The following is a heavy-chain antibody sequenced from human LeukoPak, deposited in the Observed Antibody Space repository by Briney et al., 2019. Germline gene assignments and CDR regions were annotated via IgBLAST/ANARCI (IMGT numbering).Heavy chain of an antibody. J-gene: IGHJ4*02. CDR3: ARGRIHPMNYDFWSGYYTPYYFDY. Sequence: SETLSLTCAVYGGSFSGYNWSWIRQPPGKGLEWIGEINHSGSTNYNPSLKSRVTISVDTSKNQFSLKLSSVTAADTAVYYCARGRIHPMNYDFWSGYYTPYYFDYWGQGTLVTVSS. CDR2: INHSGST. CDR1: GGSFSGYN. D-gene: IGHD3-3*01. V-gene: IGHV4-34*01.